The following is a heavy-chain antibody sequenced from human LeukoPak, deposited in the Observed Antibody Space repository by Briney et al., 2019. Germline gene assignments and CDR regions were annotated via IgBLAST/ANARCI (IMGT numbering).Heavy chain of an antibody. V-gene: IGHV3-11*01. CDR1: GFTFSDYY. D-gene: IGHD5-18*01. J-gene: IGHJ4*02. CDR3: AATPRIQRKPDYFDY. CDR2: ISSSGSTI. Sequence: PGGSLRLPCAASGFTFSDYYMSWIRQAPGKGLEWVSYISSSGSTIYYADSVKGRFTISRDNAKNSLYLQMNSLRAEDTAVYYCAATPRIQRKPDYFDYWGQGTLVTVSS.